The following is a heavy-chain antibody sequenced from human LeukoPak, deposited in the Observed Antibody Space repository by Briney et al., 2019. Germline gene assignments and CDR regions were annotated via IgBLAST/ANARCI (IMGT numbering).Heavy chain of an antibody. V-gene: IGHV3-13*04. CDR1: GFTFSSYD. CDR2: IGTAGDT. J-gene: IGHJ3*02. CDR3: ARGRGWGTFDI. D-gene: IGHD3-10*01. Sequence: GGSLRLSCAASGFTFSSYDMHWVRQGTGKGLEWVSAIGTAGDTYYPGSVKGRFTTSRENAKNSLYLQMNSLGVGGTAVYYCARGRGWGTFDIWGQGTMVTVSS.